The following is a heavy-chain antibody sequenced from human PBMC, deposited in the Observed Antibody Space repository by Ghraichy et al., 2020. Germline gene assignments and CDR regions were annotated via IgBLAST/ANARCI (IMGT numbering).Heavy chain of an antibody. CDR1: GGSISSYY. D-gene: IGHD2-2*01. CDR2: IYYSGST. Sequence: SETLSLTCTVSGGSISSYYWSWIRQPPGKGLEWIGYIYYSGSTNYNPSLKSRVTISVDTSKNQFSLKLSSVTAADTAVYYCARYIVVVPAAITTNWFDPWGQGTLVTVSS. CDR3: ARYIVVVPAAITTNWFDP. J-gene: IGHJ5*02. V-gene: IGHV4-59*01.